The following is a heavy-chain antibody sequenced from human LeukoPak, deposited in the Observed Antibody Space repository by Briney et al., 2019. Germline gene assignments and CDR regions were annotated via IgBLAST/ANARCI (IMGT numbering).Heavy chain of an antibody. J-gene: IGHJ6*02. V-gene: IGHV4-34*01. D-gene: IGHD4-17*01. CDR1: GGSFSGYY. CDR2: INHSGST. CDR3: ATSQNYGPSSYGMDV. Sequence: SETLSLTCAVYGGSFSGYYWSWIRQPPGKGLKWIGEINHSGSTNYNPSLKSRVTISVDTSKNQFSLKLSSVTAADTAVYYCATSQNYGPSSYGMDVWGQGTTVTVSS.